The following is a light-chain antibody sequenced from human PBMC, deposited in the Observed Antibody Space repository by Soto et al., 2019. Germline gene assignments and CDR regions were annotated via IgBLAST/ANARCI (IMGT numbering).Light chain of an antibody. V-gene: IGKV1-5*03. Sequence: DIQMTQSPSTLSASVGDRVTITCRASQSCGTWLAWYQQRPGKAPNLLIYKASNLESGVPSRFSGSGSGTDFTLTISSVQPDDFATYYCQQYNNYWTFGQGTKVEIK. CDR2: KAS. CDR3: QQYNNYWT. J-gene: IGKJ1*01. CDR1: QSCGTW.